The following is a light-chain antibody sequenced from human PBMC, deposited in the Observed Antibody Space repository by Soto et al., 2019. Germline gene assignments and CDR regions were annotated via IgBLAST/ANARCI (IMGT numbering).Light chain of an antibody. Sequence: IQMTQSPSSLATSVGDRVTITWRASQGISNYLAWYQRKPGNVPRLLIYAASTLQSGVPSRFSGSGSGTDFTLTISSLQPEDVATYYCQRYDSAPYTFGQGTKVDIK. CDR1: QGISNY. CDR2: AAS. CDR3: QRYDSAPYT. V-gene: IGKV1-27*01. J-gene: IGKJ2*01.